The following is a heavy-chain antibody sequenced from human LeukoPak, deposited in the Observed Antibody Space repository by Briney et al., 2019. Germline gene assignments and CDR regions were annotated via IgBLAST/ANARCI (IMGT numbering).Heavy chain of an antibody. CDR1: GGSISSYY. CDR2: IYYSGST. CDR3: ARLSDSGFDP. D-gene: IGHD2-21*01. V-gene: IGHV4-59*01. J-gene: IGHJ5*02. Sequence: PSETPSLTCTVSGGSISSYYWSWIRQPPGKGLEWIGYIYYSGSTNYNPSLKSRVTISVDTSKNQFSLKLSSVTAADTAVYYCARLSDSGFDPWGQGTLVTVSS.